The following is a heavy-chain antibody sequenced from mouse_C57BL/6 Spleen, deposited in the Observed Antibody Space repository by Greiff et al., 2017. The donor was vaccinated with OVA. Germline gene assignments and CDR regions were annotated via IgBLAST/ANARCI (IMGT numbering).Heavy chain of an antibody. Sequence: VQLQQSGAELVKPGASVKISCKASGYAFSSYWMNWVKQRPGKGLEWIGQIYPGDGDTNYNGKFKGKATLTADKSSSTAYMQLSSLTSENSAVYFGARRSSYYSNPYYFDYWGQGTTLTVSS. D-gene: IGHD2-5*01. J-gene: IGHJ2*01. V-gene: IGHV1-80*01. CDR2: IYPGDGDT. CDR1: GYAFSSYW. CDR3: ARRSSYYSNPYYFDY.